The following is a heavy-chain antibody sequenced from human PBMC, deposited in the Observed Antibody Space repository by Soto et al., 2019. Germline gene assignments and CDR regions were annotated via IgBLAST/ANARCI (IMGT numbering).Heavy chain of an antibody. D-gene: IGHD3-10*01. CDR3: ARTSTRGTRFDY. J-gene: IGHJ4*02. CDR1: GGSISTSNW. V-gene: IGHV4-4*02. Sequence: QVQLQESGPGLVKPSGTLSLTCAVSGGSISTSNWWSWVRQPPGKGLEWIGEVYHSGSTNYNPSFKRRVAMSVDKSKNQFSLKLNSVTAADTALYYCARTSTRGTRFDYWGQGSLVTVSS. CDR2: VYHSGST.